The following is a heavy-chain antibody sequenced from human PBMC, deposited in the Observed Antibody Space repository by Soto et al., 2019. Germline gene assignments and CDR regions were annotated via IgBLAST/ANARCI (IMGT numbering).Heavy chain of an antibody. Sequence: QITLKESGPTLVKPTQPLTLTCTFSGFSLSTRGVGVGWIRQPPGKALECLALIYWDDDKRYSPSVKSRLSITKDTSNNQVVLTMTNMDPVDTATYYCARDSTGWYGFDHWGQGTLVTVSS. CDR1: GFSLSTRGVG. J-gene: IGHJ4*02. CDR3: ARDSTGWYGFDH. CDR2: IYWDDDK. D-gene: IGHD6-19*01. V-gene: IGHV2-5*02.